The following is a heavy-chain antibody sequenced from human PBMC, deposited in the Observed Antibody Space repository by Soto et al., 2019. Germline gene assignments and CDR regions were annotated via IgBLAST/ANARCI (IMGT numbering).Heavy chain of an antibody. D-gene: IGHD3-10*01. J-gene: IGHJ4*02. CDR3: ARERYGSGSYYIDY. V-gene: IGHV3-7*03. CDR2: IKQDGSEK. Sequence: ESGGGLVQPGGSLRLSCAASGFTFSSYWMSWVRQAPGKGLEWVANIKQDGSEKYYVDSVKGRFTISRDNAKNSLYLQMNSLRAEDTAVYYCARERYGSGSYYIDYWGQGTLVTVSS. CDR1: GFTFSSYW.